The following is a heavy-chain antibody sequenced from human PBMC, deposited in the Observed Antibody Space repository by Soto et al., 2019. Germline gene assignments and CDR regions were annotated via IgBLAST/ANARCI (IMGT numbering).Heavy chain of an antibody. CDR3: TRTRGWPPSAFDI. V-gene: IGHV3-15*07. Sequence: EVQLVESGGALVKPGGSLRLSCTASGITFTDAWMNWVRQAPGKGLEWVGRIKSHGGGGTTDYAAPAKDRFSISRDDSKNTLYLQMDSLKTEDTALYYCTRTRGWPPSAFDIWGQGTMVTVSS. CDR1: GITFTDAW. D-gene: IGHD2-15*01. CDR2: IKSHGGGGTT. J-gene: IGHJ3*02.